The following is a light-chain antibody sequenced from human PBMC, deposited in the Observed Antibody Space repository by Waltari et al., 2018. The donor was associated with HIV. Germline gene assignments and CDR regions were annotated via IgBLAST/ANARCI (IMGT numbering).Light chain of an antibody. CDR2: GAS. CDR3: QQYNNWPPLFT. J-gene: IGKJ3*01. CDR1: QSVSSK. Sequence: EIVMTQSPATLSVSPGERATLSCRASQSVSSKIAWYQQKPGQAPRLLIYGASTRATGIPARFSGSGSGTEFTLTISSLQSEDFAVYYCQQYNNWPPLFTFGPGTKVDIK. V-gene: IGKV3-15*01.